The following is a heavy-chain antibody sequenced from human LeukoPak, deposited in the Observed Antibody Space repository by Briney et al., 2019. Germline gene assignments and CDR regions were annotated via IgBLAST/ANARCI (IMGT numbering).Heavy chain of an antibody. CDR2: IYYSGST. J-gene: IGHJ4*02. CDR3: ARVGGDRLYFDY. CDR1: GGSXSXXX. Sequence: SETLSLTCTVSGGSXSXXXXXXXXXXXXXXXXXXGYIYYSGSTNYNPSLKSRVTISVDTSKNQFSLKLSSVTAADTAVYYCARVGGDRLYFDYWGQGTLVTVSS. D-gene: IGHD2-21*01. V-gene: IGHV4-59*01.